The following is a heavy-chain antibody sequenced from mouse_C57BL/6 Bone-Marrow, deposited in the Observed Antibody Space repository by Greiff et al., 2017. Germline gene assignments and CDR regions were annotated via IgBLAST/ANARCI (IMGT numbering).Heavy chain of an antibody. J-gene: IGHJ2*01. V-gene: IGHV5-17*01. CDR1: GFTFSSYT. CDR3: ARFDTTVVVDY. Sequence: DVMLVESGGGLVKPGGSLKLSCAASGFTFSSYTMSWVRQAPEKGLEWVAYISSGSSTIYYADTVKGRFTISRDNAKNTLFLQMTSLRSEDTAMYYCARFDTTVVVDYWGQGTTRTVSS. CDR2: ISSGSSTI. D-gene: IGHD1-1*01.